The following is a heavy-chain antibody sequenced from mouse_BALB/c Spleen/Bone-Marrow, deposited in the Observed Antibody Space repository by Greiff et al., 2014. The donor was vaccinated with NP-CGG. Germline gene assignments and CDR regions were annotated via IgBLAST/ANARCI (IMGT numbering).Heavy chain of an antibody. CDR2: INPSTGYT. CDR3: TRDTSGYVDY. V-gene: IGHV1-7*01. Sequence: LVESGTELAKPGASVKMSCKASGYAFTNSWMHWVKQRPEQGLEWIGYINPSTGYTDYNQKFKDKATLTADKSSSTAYMQLSSLTSEDSAVYYCTRDTSGYVDYWGQGTTLTVSS. J-gene: IGHJ2*01. D-gene: IGHD3-2*01. CDR1: GYAFTNSW.